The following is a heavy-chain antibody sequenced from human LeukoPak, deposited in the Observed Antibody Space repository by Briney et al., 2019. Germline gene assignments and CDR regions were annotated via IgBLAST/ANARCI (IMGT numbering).Heavy chain of an antibody. V-gene: IGHV3-49*04. J-gene: IGHJ6*02. CDR1: GFTFGDYG. Sequence: GGSLRLSCTGSGFTFGDYGISWVRQAPGKGPEWVGFIRSKASGGTTEYAASVKGRFTISRDDSKSIAYLEMNTLKTEDTAVYYCTRVFAMIGFGGSLDYNYYYYGMDVWGQGTTVTVSS. CDR2: IRSKASGGTT. CDR3: TRVFAMIGFGGSLDYNYYYYGMDV. D-gene: IGHD3-16*01.